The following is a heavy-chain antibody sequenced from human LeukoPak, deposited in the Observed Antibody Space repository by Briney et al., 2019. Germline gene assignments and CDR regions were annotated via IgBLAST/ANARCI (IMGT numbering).Heavy chain of an antibody. D-gene: IGHD7-27*01. CDR3: AKKVPANWGSYFDY. V-gene: IGHV3-23*01. J-gene: IGHJ4*02. CDR1: GFTFSSYA. Sequence: PGGSLRLSCAASGFTFSSYAMSWVRHAPGKGLEWVSAISGSGDSTYSTDSVKGRFTITRDNSKNTLYLQMNSLRAEVTAVYYCAKKVPANWGSYFDYWGQGTLVTVSS. CDR2: ISGSGDST.